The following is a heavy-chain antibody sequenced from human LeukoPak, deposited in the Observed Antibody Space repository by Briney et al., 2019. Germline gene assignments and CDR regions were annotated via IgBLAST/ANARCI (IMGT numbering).Heavy chain of an antibody. CDR1: GGSISSYY. D-gene: IGHD4-23*01. Sequence: SETLSLTCTVSGGSISSYYWSWIRQPAGKGLEWIGRIYTSGSTNYNPSLKSRVTMSVDTSKNQFSLKLSSVTAADTAVYYCLYGGNSGDWVYWGQGTLVTVSS. CDR3: LYGGNSGDWVY. V-gene: IGHV4-4*07. CDR2: IYTSGST. J-gene: IGHJ4*02.